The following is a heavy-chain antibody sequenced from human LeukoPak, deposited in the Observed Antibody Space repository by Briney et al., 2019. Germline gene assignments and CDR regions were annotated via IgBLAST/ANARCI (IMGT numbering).Heavy chain of an antibody. CDR3: AREGASRYFDY. CDR1: RGSISSYY. V-gene: IGHV4-59*01. J-gene: IGHJ4*02. Sequence: PSETLSLTCTVSRGSISSYYWSWIRQPPGKGLEWIGYISYSGSSNYSPSLKSRVTISVDTSKKQFSLKLSSVTAADTALYYCAREGASRYFDYWGQGILVTVSS. CDR2: ISYSGSS. D-gene: IGHD4/OR15-4a*01.